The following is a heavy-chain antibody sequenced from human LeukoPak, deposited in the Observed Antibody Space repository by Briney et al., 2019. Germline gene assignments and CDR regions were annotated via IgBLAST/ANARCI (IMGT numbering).Heavy chain of an antibody. Sequence: PGGSLRLSCAASGFTFSSYGMHWVRQAPGKGLEWVAFIRYDGSNKYYADSVKGRFTISRDNSKNTLYLQMNSLRAEDTAVYYCAKDRKRSCSSTSCYFDYWGQGTLVTVSS. D-gene: IGHD2-2*01. J-gene: IGHJ4*02. CDR1: GFTFSSYG. CDR2: IRYDGSNK. CDR3: AKDRKRSCSSTSCYFDY. V-gene: IGHV3-30*02.